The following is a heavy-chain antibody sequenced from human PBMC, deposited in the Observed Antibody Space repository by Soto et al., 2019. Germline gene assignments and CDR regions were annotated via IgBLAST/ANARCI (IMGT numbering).Heavy chain of an antibody. V-gene: IGHV3-48*01. Sequence: GGSLRLSCAASGFTFSSYSLNWVRQAPGKGLEWVSYISSGSSTIYYADSVKGRFTISRDNAKNSLYLQMNSLRAEDTAVYYATRSAYMDVWGKGTTVTVSS. CDR3: TRSAYMDV. CDR1: GFTFSSYS. J-gene: IGHJ6*03. D-gene: IGHD2-2*01. CDR2: ISSGSSTI.